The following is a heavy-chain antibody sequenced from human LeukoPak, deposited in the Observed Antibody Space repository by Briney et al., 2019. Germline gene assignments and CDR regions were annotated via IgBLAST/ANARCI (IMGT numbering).Heavy chain of an antibody. CDR2: IKQDGSEK. D-gene: IGHD2-2*01. J-gene: IGHJ5*02. CDR3: ARDDCSSISCYHNWFDP. CDR1: GFTFSSYW. V-gene: IGHV3-7*01. Sequence: PGGSLRLSCAASGFTFSSYWMSWVRQAPGKGLEWVANIKQDGSEKYYVDSVKGRFTISRDNAKNSLYLQMKSLRAEDTAVYYCARDDCSSISCYHNWFDPWGQGTLVTVSS.